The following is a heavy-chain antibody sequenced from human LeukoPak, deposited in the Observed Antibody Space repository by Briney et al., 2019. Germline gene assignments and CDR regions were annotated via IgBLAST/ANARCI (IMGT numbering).Heavy chain of an antibody. CDR1: GGSISSGGYY. J-gene: IGHJ4*02. Sequence: SQTLSLTCTVSGGSISSGGYYWSWIRQHPGKGLEWIGYIYYSGSTYYNPSLKSRVTISVDTSKNQFSLKLSSVTAADTAVYYCARAPENYYYGSGSYYNGYFDYWGQGTLVTVSS. CDR3: ARAPENYYYGSGSYYNGYFDY. V-gene: IGHV4-31*03. D-gene: IGHD3-10*01. CDR2: IYYSGST.